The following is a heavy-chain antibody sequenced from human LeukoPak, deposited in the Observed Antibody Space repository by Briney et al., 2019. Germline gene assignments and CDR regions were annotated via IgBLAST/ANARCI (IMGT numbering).Heavy chain of an antibody. D-gene: IGHD6-19*01. CDR1: GFTFSSYG. CDR2: ISNDGSNK. Sequence: GGSLRLSCAASGFTFSSYGMHWVRQAPGKGLVWVAVISNDGSNKYYADSVKGRFTISRDNSKNTLYLQMNSLRAEDTAVYYCAKDTGRGGQWLEIDYWGQGTLVTVSS. J-gene: IGHJ4*02. V-gene: IGHV3-30*18. CDR3: AKDTGRGGQWLEIDY.